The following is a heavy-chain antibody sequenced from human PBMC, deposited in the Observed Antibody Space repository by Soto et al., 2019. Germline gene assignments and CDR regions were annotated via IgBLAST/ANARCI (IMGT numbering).Heavy chain of an antibody. CDR2: IWYDGSNK. CDR3: ARDSPGGAVAVGPDY. V-gene: IGHV3-33*01. J-gene: IGHJ4*02. CDR1: GFTFSSYG. D-gene: IGHD6-19*01. Sequence: QVQLVESGGGVVQPGRSLRLSCAASGFTFSSYGMHWVRQAPGKGLEWVAVIWYDGSNKYYADSVKGRFTISRDNSKNTLYLQMNSLRAEDTAVYYCARDSPGGAVAVGPDYWGQGTLVTVSS.